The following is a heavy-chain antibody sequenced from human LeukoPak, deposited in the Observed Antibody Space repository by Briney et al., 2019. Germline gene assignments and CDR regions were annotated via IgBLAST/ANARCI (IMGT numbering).Heavy chain of an antibody. CDR2: IYSGGGT. J-gene: IGHJ4*02. D-gene: IGHD2-2*01. Sequence: PGGSLRLSCAASGFTVSNTYMSWVRQAPGKGLEWVSLIYSGGGTYSADSVKGRFTISRDNSKNTLYLQMNSLRAEDTAVYYCAKDRYCSSTSCYAGFDYWGQGTLVTVSS. CDR1: GFTVSNTY. CDR3: AKDRYCSSTSCYAGFDY. V-gene: IGHV3-53*01.